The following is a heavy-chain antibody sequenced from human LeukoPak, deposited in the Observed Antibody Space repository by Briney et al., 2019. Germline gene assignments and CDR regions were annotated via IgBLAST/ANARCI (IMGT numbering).Heavy chain of an antibody. J-gene: IGHJ4*02. Sequence: PGGSLRLSCAASGFTFNNYAMSWVRQAPGKGLEWVSTISDNSDDIYYADSVKGRFIISRDNSKNTLYLQMNSLRAEDTAVYYCARWVTPGWGNFDYWGQGTLVTVSS. CDR2: ISDNSDDI. CDR3: ARWVTPGWGNFDY. CDR1: GFTFNNYA. D-gene: IGHD2-21*02. V-gene: IGHV3-23*01.